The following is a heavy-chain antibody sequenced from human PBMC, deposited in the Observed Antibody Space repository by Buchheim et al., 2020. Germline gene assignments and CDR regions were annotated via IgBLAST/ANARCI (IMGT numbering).Heavy chain of an antibody. CDR1: GFTFSSFP. CDR3: ASSWDQYYDGSGSYYNGWYFDL. CDR2: ISYDGSNK. Sequence: QVQLVESGGGVVQPGRSLRLSCAASGFTFSSFPMHWVRQAPGKGLEWVAVISYDGSNKYYADSVKGRFTISRDNSKNTLYLEMNSLRAEDTAVYYCASSWDQYYDGSGSYYNGWYFDLWGRGTL. V-gene: IGHV3-30-3*01. J-gene: IGHJ2*01. D-gene: IGHD3-10*01.